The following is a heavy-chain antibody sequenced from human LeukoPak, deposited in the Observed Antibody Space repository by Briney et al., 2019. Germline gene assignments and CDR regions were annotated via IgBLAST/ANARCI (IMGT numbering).Heavy chain of an antibody. CDR3: TRSPGIAVAGTFDFVSYYGMDV. V-gene: IGHV4-31*03. J-gene: IGHJ6*02. CDR1: GGSISSGGYY. Sequence: SQTLSLTCTVSGGSISSGGYYWSWIRQHPGKGLEWIGYIYYSGSTYYNPSLKSRATISVDTSKNQFSLKLSSVTAADTAVYYCTRSPGIAVAGTFDFVSYYGMDVWGQGTTVTVSS. CDR2: IYYSGST. D-gene: IGHD6-19*01.